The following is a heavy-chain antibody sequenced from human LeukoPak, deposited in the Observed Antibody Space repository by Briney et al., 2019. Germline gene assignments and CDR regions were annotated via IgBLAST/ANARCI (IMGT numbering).Heavy chain of an antibody. CDR2: IHTSGST. CDR1: VGSISSYY. J-gene: IGHJ4*02. D-gene: IGHD3-22*01. Sequence: TSETLSLTCIFTVGSISSYYWSWIRQPAGKGLEWIGRIHTSGSTYYNPSLKSRVTMSVDTSKNQFSLKLSSVTAADTAVYYCARVISVSGYYYLDYWGQGTLVTVSS. V-gene: IGHV4-4*07. CDR3: ARVISVSGYYYLDY.